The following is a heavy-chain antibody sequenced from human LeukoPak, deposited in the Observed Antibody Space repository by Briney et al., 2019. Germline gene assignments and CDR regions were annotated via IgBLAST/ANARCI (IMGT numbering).Heavy chain of an antibody. CDR1: GFTFSTYA. J-gene: IGHJ4*02. CDR2: INSGDTT. Sequence: GGSLRLSCAASGFTFSTYAMSWVRQAAGKGLEWVSGINSGDTTHHADSVKGRFTISRDNSKNTLYLQMDSLRVDDTALYYCAKASALHSSGYYLHYFDHWGQGALVTVPS. V-gene: IGHV3-23*01. CDR3: AKASALHSSGYYLHYFDH. D-gene: IGHD3-22*01.